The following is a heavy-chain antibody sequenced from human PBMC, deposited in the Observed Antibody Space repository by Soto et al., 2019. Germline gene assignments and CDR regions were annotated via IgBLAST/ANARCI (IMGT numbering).Heavy chain of an antibody. CDR3: ARDPLYKLRTLGYGMDV. Sequence: ASVKVSCKASGYTFTSYGISWVRQAPGQGLEWMGWISSYNGNTNYAQKFQGRVTMTTDTSTSTAYMELRSLRSDDTAVYFCARDPLYKLRTLGYGMDVWGLGTSVTVSS. D-gene: IGHD7-27*01. CDR1: GYTFTSYG. V-gene: IGHV1-18*01. CDR2: ISSYNGNT. J-gene: IGHJ6*02.